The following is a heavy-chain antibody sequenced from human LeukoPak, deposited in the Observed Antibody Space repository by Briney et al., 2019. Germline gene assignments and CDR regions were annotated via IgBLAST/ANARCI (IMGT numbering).Heavy chain of an antibody. J-gene: IGHJ4*02. CDR3: ARGPLLNAIAVAPGRFDY. CDR1: GYTFTSYY. V-gene: IGHV1-46*01. Sequence: ASVKVSCKASGYTFTSYYMHWVRQAPGQGLEWMGIINPSGGSTSYAQKFQGRVTMTRDTSTSTVYMELNSLRSEDTAVYYCARGPLLNAIAVAPGRFDYWGQGTLVTVSS. CDR2: INPSGGST. D-gene: IGHD6-19*01.